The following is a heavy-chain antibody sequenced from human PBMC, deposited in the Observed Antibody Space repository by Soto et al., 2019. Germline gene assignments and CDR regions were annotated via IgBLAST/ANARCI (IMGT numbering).Heavy chain of an antibody. CDR2: ISAYNGNT. CDR1: GYTFTSYG. J-gene: IGHJ4*02. Sequence: ASVKVSCKASGYTFTSYGISWVRRAPGQGLEWMGWISAYNGNTNYAQKLQGRVTMTTDTSTSTAYMELRSLRSDDTAVYYCARDPSYSSSWPYFDYWGQGTLVTV. V-gene: IGHV1-18*01. D-gene: IGHD6-13*01. CDR3: ARDPSYSSSWPYFDY.